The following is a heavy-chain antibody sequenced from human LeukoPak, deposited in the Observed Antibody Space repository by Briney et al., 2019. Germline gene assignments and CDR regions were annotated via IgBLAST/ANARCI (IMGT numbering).Heavy chain of an antibody. CDR2: IYYSGST. CDR1: GGSISSSSYY. J-gene: IGHJ5*02. D-gene: IGHD4-11*01. Sequence: ASETLSLTCTASGGSISSSSYYWGWIRQPPGKGLEWIGSIYYSGSTYYNPSLKSRVTISVDTSKNQFSLKLSSVTAADTAVYYCARMTTVRYNWFDPWGQGTLVTVSS. CDR3: ARMTTVRYNWFDP. V-gene: IGHV4-39*01.